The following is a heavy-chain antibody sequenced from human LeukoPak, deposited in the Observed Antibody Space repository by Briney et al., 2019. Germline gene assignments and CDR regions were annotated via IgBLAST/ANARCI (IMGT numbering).Heavy chain of an antibody. CDR2: INPSGGST. D-gene: IGHD3-10*01. Sequence: ASVKVSCKASGYTFTSYYMHWVRQAPGQGLEWMGIINPSGGSTSYAQKFQGRVTMTRDTSTSTVYMELSSLRSEDTAVYYCARDGNYYGSGSYYYFDYWGQGTLVTVSS. J-gene: IGHJ4*02. CDR3: ARDGNYYGSGSYYYFDY. V-gene: IGHV1-46*01. CDR1: GYTFTSYY.